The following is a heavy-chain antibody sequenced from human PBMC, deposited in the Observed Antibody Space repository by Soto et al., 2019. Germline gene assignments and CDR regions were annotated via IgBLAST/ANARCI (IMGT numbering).Heavy chain of an antibody. CDR2: ISGTGVSS. CDR3: AKPRLVAGLIKYVDFAS. V-gene: IGHV3-23*01. Sequence: PGGSLRLSCEVSGFTFSSYALSWVRQSPGKGLEWVAVISGTGVSSQYADSVKGRFTISRDNSKNTLTLQMSSLRAEDTAVYYCAKPRLVAGLIKYVDFASWGQGTLVTVSS. J-gene: IGHJ4*02. D-gene: IGHD6-19*01. CDR1: GFTFSSYA.